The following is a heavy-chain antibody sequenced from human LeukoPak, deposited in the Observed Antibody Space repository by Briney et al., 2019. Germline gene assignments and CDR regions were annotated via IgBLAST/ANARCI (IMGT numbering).Heavy chain of an antibody. V-gene: IGHV1-3*01. CDR2: IIAGNGNT. Sequence: ASVKVSCKASGYTFTSYAIHWVRQAPGQSLEWMGWIIAGNGNTKYSQRFQGRVTITRDTSASTAYMELSSLRSDDTAVYYCARDVAGYYSPQETDPWGQGTLVTVSS. J-gene: IGHJ5*02. D-gene: IGHD2/OR15-2a*01. CDR1: GYTFTSYA. CDR3: ARDVAGYYSPQETDP.